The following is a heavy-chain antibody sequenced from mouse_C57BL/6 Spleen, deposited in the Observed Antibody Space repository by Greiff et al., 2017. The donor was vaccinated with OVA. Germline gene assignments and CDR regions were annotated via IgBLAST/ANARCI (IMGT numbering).Heavy chain of an antibody. Sequence: VQLQESGPGLVQPSQSLSITCTVSGFSLTSYGVHWVRQSPGKGLEWLGVIWSGGSTDYNAAFISRLSISKDNSKSQVFFKMNSLQADDTAIYYCARNGHYYGSSYGFAYWGQGTLVTVSA. CDR2: IWSGGST. CDR1: GFSLTSYG. J-gene: IGHJ3*01. D-gene: IGHD1-1*01. CDR3: ARNGHYYGSSYGFAY. V-gene: IGHV2-2*01.